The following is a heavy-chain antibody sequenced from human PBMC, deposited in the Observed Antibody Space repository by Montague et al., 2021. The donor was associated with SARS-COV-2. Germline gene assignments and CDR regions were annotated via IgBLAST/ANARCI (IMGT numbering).Heavy chain of an antibody. J-gene: IGHJ4*02. D-gene: IGHD2-8*01. V-gene: IGHV3-48*03. CDR3: ASRAPTRIVLMVYAIGGYFDY. CDR1: GFTFSSYE. Sequence: SLRLSFSASGFTFSSYEMNWVRQAPGKGLGWVSYISSTGSTIFYADSVKGRFTISRDNAKNSLYLQMNSLRAEDTAVYYCASRAPTRIVLMVYAIGGYFDYWGQGTLVTVSS. CDR2: ISSTGSTI.